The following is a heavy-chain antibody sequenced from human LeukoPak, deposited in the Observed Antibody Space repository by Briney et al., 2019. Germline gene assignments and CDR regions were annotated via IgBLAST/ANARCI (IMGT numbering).Heavy chain of an antibody. Sequence: PGGSLRLSCAASGFTFSGYEMDWVRQAPGKGLEWVSYISSSGSTIYYADSVKGRFTISRDNAKNSLYLQMNSLRAEDTAVYYCAREVKYYGMDVWGQGTTVTVSS. CDR2: ISSSGSTI. J-gene: IGHJ6*02. CDR3: AREVKYYGMDV. V-gene: IGHV3-48*03. D-gene: IGHD4-23*01. CDR1: GFTFSGYE.